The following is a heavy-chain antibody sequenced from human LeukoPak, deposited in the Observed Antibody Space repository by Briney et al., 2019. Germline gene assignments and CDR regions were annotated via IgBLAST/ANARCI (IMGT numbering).Heavy chain of an antibody. D-gene: IGHD1-26*01. Sequence: GVSLRLPCAAWGYTHSNYDMHWARQAPGKGLEGVADVSYDGSNKHYADSVKGRFTIPRDNAKNTLHLQMNSLRAEDTAVYYCAKENVLYSGSYGSPDYWGQGTLVTVSS. V-gene: IGHV3-30*18. CDR1: GYTHSNYD. CDR3: AKENVLYSGSYGSPDY. CDR2: VSYDGSNK. J-gene: IGHJ4*02.